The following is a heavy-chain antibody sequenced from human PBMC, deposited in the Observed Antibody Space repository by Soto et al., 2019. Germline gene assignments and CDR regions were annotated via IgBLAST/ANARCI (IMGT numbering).Heavy chain of an antibody. CDR2: ISDGGGST. CDR3: ARDRAYSSGSYYYGMDV. V-gene: IGHV3-23*01. D-gene: IGHD6-19*01. J-gene: IGHJ6*02. CDR1: GFTFSSYA. Sequence: PGGSLRLSCAASGFTFSSYAMSWVRQAPGKGLEWVSAISDGGGSTYYADSVKGRFTISRDNAKNSLYLQMNSLRAEDTAVYYCARDRAYSSGSYYYGMDVWGQGTTVTVSS.